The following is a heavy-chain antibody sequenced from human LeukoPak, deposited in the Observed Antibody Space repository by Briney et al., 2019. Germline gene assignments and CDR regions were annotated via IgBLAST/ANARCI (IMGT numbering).Heavy chain of an antibody. V-gene: IGHV3-7*01. CDR2: IKQDGSEK. J-gene: IGHJ6*02. D-gene: IGHD3-3*01. CDR1: GFTFSNYW. CDR3: ARGTYYDFWSGYYEGVSYGMDV. Sequence: GGSLRVSCAASGFTFSNYWMSWVRQAPGKGLEWEANIKQDGSEKCYVDSVKGRFTISRDNAKNSLYLQMNSLRAEDTAVYYCARGTYYDFWSGYYEGVSYGMDVWGQGTTVTVSS.